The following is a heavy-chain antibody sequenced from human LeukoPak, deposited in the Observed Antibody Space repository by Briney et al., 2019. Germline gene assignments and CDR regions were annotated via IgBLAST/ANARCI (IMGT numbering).Heavy chain of an antibody. V-gene: IGHV3-23*01. Sequence: GSLRTPCSTPGIHFCRHAMSWVRPAPREGLEGGSTISGSGGSTYYADSVKGRFTISRDNSKNTLYLQMNSLRAEDTAVYYCAKDLEWESGAFDIWGQGTMVTVSS. J-gene: IGHJ3*02. CDR3: AKDLEWESGAFDI. D-gene: IGHD1-26*01. CDR1: GIHFCRHA. CDR2: ISGSGGST.